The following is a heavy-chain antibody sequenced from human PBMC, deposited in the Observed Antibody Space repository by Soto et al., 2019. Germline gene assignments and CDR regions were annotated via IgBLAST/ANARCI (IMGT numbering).Heavy chain of an antibody. CDR1: GGSVCSYG. CDR2: IVPIYRNA. Sequence: SVKVCCKACGGSVCSYGVDGWRKAPGQGLEWVGGIVPIYRNADYAQKLQGRVPITAHESAPRFYMELRSLKSQDTAFYNWVRDSGATPRSRRGQGTLLPVSS. V-gene: IGHV1-69*13. J-gene: IGHJ4*02. D-gene: IGHD3-10*01. CDR3: VRDSGATPRSR.